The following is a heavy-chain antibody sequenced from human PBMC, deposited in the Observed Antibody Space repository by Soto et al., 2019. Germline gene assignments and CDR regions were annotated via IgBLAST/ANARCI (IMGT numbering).Heavy chain of an antibody. D-gene: IGHD5-12*01. CDR2: IYYSGST. J-gene: IGHJ4*02. CDR3: ARQRDGYNYRYFDY. Sequence: SETLSLTCTVSGGSISSGGYYWSWIRQHPGKGLEWIGYIYYSGSTYYNPSLKSRVTISVDTSKNQFSLKLRSVTAADTAVYYCARQRDGYNYRYFDYWGQGTLVTVSS. V-gene: IGHV4-31*03. CDR1: GGSISSGGYY.